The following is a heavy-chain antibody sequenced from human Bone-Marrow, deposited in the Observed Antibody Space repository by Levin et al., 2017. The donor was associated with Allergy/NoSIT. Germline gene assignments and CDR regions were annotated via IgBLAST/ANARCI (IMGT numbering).Heavy chain of an antibody. CDR2: IWYDGSNK. J-gene: IGHJ3*02. Sequence: GESLKISCAASGFTFSSYGMHWVRQAPGKGLEWVAVIWYDGSNKYYADSVKGRFTISRDNSKNTLYLQMNSLRAEDTAVYYCAGANPGLYDYVWGSSTDAFDIWGQGTMVTVSS. CDR3: AGANPGLYDYVWGSSTDAFDI. V-gene: IGHV3-33*01. CDR1: GFTFSSYG. D-gene: IGHD3-16*01.